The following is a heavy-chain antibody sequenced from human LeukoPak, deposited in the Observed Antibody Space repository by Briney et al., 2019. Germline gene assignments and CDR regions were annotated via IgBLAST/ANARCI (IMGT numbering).Heavy chain of an antibody. CDR1: GFTFSSYW. CDR2: IKSDGSST. CDR3: ARTWVELATSLLDS. D-gene: IGHD5-24*01. V-gene: IGHV3-74*01. J-gene: IGHJ4*02. Sequence: GGSLRLSCAASGFTFSSYWKHWVRQAPGKVLVWVSRIKSDGSSTDYADSVKGRFTISRDNAKHTLYLQMNSLRVEDTAVYYCARTWVELATSLLDSWGQGTLVTVSS.